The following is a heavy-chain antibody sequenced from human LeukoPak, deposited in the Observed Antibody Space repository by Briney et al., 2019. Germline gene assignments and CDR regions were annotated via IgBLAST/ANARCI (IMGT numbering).Heavy chain of an antibody. V-gene: IGHV1-46*01. Sequence: ASVKVSCKASGYTFTSYYMHWVRQAPGQGLEWMGIINPSGGSTSYAQKFQGRVTMTRDTSTSTVYMELSSLRSEDTAVYYCARYYYDGTGYYYNLYYGLDVWGQGTTVTVSS. J-gene: IGHJ6*02. CDR2: INPSGGST. CDR1: GYTFTSYY. CDR3: ARYYYDGTGYYYNLYYGLDV. D-gene: IGHD3-22*01.